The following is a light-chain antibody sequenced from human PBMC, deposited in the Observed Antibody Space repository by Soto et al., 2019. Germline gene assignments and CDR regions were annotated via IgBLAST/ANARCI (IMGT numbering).Light chain of an antibody. J-gene: IGKJ4*01. CDR2: DAS. V-gene: IGKV1-39*01. Sequence: DIQMTQSPSSLSASVGDRVTITCRASQSISSYLNWYQQKPGKAPKLLIFDASTLESGVPSKFSGGGSGTEFTLTISSLQPEDFATYYCQQANSFPLTFGGGTKV. CDR1: QSISSY. CDR3: QQANSFPLT.